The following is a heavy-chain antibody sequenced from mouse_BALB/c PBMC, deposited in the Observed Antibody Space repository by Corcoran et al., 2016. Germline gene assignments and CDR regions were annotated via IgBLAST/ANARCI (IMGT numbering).Heavy chain of an antibody. CDR2: ILPGSGST. CDR3: ARYYYGSSPYYYAMDY. Sequence: VQLQEAGAERSKPGASVKISCKATGYTFSSYWIEWVKQRPGHGLEWIGEILPGSGSTNYNEKFKGKATFTADTSSNTAYMQLSSLTSEDSAVYYCARYYYGSSPYYYAMDYCGQGTSVIVSS. V-gene: IGHV1-9*01. J-gene: IGHJ4*01. CDR1: GYTFSSYW. D-gene: IGHD1-1*01.